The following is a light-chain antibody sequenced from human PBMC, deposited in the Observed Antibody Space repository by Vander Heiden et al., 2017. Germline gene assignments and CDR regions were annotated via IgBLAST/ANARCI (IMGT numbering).Light chain of an antibody. J-gene: IGKJ2*01. Sequence: DIQMTQSPSSLSASVGDRVTITCRASQSISSYLNWYQQKPGKAPKLLIYAASSLKSGVPSRFSGSGSGTDFTLTISSLQPEDFASYYCQQSDSNPMFTFGQGTKLDIK. CDR1: QSISSY. CDR3: QQSDSNPMFT. CDR2: AAS. V-gene: IGKV1-39*01.